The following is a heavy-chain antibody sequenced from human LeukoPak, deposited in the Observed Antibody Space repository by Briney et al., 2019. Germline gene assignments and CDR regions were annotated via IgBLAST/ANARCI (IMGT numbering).Heavy chain of an antibody. D-gene: IGHD2-15*01. Sequence: GSVKVSCKASGYTVSSYGISWVRQAPGQGLEWMGWISAYNGNTKYAQKFQGRVTMTTDTSTSTAFMELRSLISDDTAVYYCARDRVGEVVVAATSDYWGQGNRVTLSS. V-gene: IGHV1-18*01. J-gene: IGHJ4*02. CDR2: ISAYNGNT. CDR1: GYTVSSYG. CDR3: ARDRVGEVVVAATSDY.